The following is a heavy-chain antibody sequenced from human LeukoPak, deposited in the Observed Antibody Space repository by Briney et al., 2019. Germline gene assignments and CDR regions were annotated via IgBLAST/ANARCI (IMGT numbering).Heavy chain of an antibody. CDR1: GGSLSGYY. CDR3: ARLRDYDAGSPHFDY. J-gene: IGHJ4*02. CDR2: INHSGST. D-gene: IGHD3-16*01. Sequence: PSETLSLTCAVYGGSLSGYYWSWIRQPPGKGLEWIGEINHSGSTNFNPSLKSRVTISVDTSKNQFSLKLSSVTAADTAVYYCARLRDYDAGSPHFDYWGQGTLVTVSS. V-gene: IGHV4-34*01.